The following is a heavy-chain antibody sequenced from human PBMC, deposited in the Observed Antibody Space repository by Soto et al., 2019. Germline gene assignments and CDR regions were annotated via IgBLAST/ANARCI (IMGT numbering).Heavy chain of an antibody. CDR1: GYTFTTYG. J-gene: IGHJ3*01. CDR2: INPLKGDT. Sequence: QAQLVQSGGEMKKAGASVKVSCKASGYTFTTYGITWVRQAPGQGLDWMGWINPLKGDTKSAANFQDRVTLTTDTSTRTAYMELRSLRSDDTAVYFSARVKVPAAVIGAFEVWGPGTLLTVSS. V-gene: IGHV1-18*01. CDR3: ARVKVPAAVIGAFEV. D-gene: IGHD2-2*01.